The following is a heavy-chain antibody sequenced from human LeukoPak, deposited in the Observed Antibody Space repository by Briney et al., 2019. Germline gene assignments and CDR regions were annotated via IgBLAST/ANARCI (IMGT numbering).Heavy chain of an antibody. CDR3: ARGPTGYGTVTMAYYYGMDV. D-gene: IGHD4-17*01. Sequence: PSETLSLTCAVYGGSSSGYYWSWIRQPPGKGLEWIGEINHSGSTNYNPSLKSRVTISVDTSKNQFSLKLSSVTAADTAVYYCARGPTGYGTVTMAYYYGMDVWGQGTTVTVSS. V-gene: IGHV4-34*01. CDR1: GGSSSGYY. CDR2: INHSGST. J-gene: IGHJ6*02.